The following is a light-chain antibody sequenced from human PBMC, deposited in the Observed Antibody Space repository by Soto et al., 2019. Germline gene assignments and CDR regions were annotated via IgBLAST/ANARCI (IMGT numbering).Light chain of an antibody. V-gene: IGLV1-44*01. Sequence: SVLTQPPSASGAPRQRGPISWSGSSSKIGSNTVNWYQQLPGTAPKLLIYSNNQRSSGVPDLFSGSKSGTSASLAISGLQSEDEADYYCAAWDDSLNALYVFGTGTKVTVL. CDR1: SSKIGSNT. CDR2: SNN. J-gene: IGLJ1*01. CDR3: AAWDDSLNALYV.